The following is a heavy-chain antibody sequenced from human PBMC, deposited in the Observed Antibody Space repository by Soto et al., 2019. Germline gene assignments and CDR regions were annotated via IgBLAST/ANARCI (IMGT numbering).Heavy chain of an antibody. Sequence: GGSLSLSCAASGFTFSTYGMHWVRQAPGKGLEWVAVISYDGNNKYYADSVKGRLTISRDNSKTTLYLQMSSLRAEDTAVYYCAKSVYNWNDGFFDYWGQGTLVTVSS. CDR3: AKSVYNWNDGFFDY. CDR2: ISYDGNNK. CDR1: GFTFSTYG. J-gene: IGHJ4*02. V-gene: IGHV3-30*18. D-gene: IGHD1-1*01.